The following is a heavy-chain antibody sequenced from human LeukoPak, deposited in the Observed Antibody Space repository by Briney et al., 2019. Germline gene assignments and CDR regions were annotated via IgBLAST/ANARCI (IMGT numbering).Heavy chain of an antibody. Sequence: SSETLSLTCTVSGGSISSGTYYWGWIRQPPGKGLEWIGYIYYSGTTYYNPSLKTRVIISVDTSKNQFSLKLSSVTAADTAVYYCASYSSSSSFFWFDPWGQGTLVTVSS. J-gene: IGHJ5*02. D-gene: IGHD6-6*01. CDR3: ASYSSSSSFFWFDP. CDR2: IYYSGTT. CDR1: GGSISSGTYY. V-gene: IGHV4-30-4*01.